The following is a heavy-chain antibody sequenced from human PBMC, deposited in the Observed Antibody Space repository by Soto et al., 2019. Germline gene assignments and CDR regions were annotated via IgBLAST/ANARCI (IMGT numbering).Heavy chain of an antibody. Sequence: ASVKVSCKASGYTFTGYYMHWVRQAPGQGLEWMGWINPNSGGTNYAQKFQGWVTMTRDTSISTAYMGLSRLRSDDTAVYYCARAGWMKDIVVVPAAEGDYYYYYGMDVWGQGTTVTVSS. CDR1: GYTFTGYY. CDR2: INPNSGGT. D-gene: IGHD2-2*01. V-gene: IGHV1-2*04. J-gene: IGHJ6*02. CDR3: ARAGWMKDIVVVPAAEGDYYYYYGMDV.